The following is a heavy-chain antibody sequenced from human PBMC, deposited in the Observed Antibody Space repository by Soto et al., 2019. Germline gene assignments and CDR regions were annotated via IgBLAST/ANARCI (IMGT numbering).Heavy chain of an antibody. V-gene: IGHV4-4*07. D-gene: IGHD3-10*01. CDR1: GGSINSYW. J-gene: IGHJ4*02. CDR3: ARDIGSYAYGEGY. CDR2: VYSSGTT. Sequence: PSETLSLTCNVSGGSINSYWWSWIRQPAGKGLEWIGRVYSSGTTDYNPSLNSRVTMSIETSTNQFSLKLSSVTAADTAVYYCARDIGSYAYGEGYWGQGIQVTVSS.